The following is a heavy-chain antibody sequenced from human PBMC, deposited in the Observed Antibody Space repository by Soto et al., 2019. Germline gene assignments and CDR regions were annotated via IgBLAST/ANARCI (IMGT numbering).Heavy chain of an antibody. V-gene: IGHV1-69*02. J-gene: IGHJ6*03. D-gene: IGHD1-1*01. CDR3: ARNPPGTTGTTSYYYYYMDV. Sequence: QVQLVQSGAEVKKPGSSVKVSCKASGGTFSSYTISWVRQAPGQGLEWMGRIIPILGIANYAQKFQGRVTITAVKSTSTAYMELSSLRSEDTAVYYCARNPPGTTGTTSYYYYYMDVWGKGTTVTVSS. CDR2: IIPILGIA. CDR1: GGTFSSYT.